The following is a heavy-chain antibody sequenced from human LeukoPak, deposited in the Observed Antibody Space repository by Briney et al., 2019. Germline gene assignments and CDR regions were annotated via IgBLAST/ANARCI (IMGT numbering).Heavy chain of an antibody. D-gene: IGHD5-12*01. CDR3: ARDPTRTLYFDY. V-gene: IGHV4-59*01. CDR1: GGSISSYY. CDR2: IYYSGST. J-gene: IGHJ4*02. Sequence: SSETLSLTCTVSGGSISSYYWSWIRQPPGKGLEWIGYIYYSGSTNYNPSLKSRVTISVDTSKNQFSLKLTSVTAADTAVYYCARDPTRTLYFDYWGQGTLVTVSS.